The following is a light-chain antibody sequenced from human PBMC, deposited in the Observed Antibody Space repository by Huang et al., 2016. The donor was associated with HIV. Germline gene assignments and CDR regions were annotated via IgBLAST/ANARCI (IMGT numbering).Light chain of an antibody. CDR3: QQYNNWPPYT. V-gene: IGKV3-15*01. J-gene: IGKJ2*01. CDR2: GAS. Sequence: EIVMTQSPATLSVSPGERATLSYRASQSVSSNLAWYQQKPGQVPRLLIYGASTRATGIPARFSGSGSGTEFTLTISSLQSEDFAVYYCQQYNNWPPYTFGQGTKLEIK. CDR1: QSVSSN.